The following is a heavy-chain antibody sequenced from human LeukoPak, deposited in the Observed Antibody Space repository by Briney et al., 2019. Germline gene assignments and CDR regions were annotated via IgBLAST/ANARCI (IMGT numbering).Heavy chain of an antibody. D-gene: IGHD3-9*01. CDR3: ARVRSHFDWGLNDY. CDR2: IYSGGST. J-gene: IGHJ4*02. CDR1: GFTVSSNY. V-gene: IGHV3-66*01. Sequence: GGSLRLSCAASGFTVSSNYMSWVGQAPGKGLDWVSVIYSGGSTYYADSVKGRFTISRDNSKKTLYLQMNSLRAENTAVYYCARVRSHFDWGLNDYSRQGTLVTVSP.